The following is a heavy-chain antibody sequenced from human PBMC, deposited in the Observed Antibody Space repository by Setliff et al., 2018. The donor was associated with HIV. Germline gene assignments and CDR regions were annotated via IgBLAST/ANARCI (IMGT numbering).Heavy chain of an antibody. J-gene: IGHJ5*02. Sequence: SETLSLTCTVSGGSISSSNYYWGWIRQPPGKGLEYIGSMHYSGSTYYNPSLKSRVTISVDTPKNQFSLKLSSVTAADTAVYYCARTWWLRSNWFDPWGQGTLVTSPQ. CDR1: GGSISSSNYY. CDR2: MHYSGST. D-gene: IGHD5-12*01. CDR3: ARTWWLRSNWFDP. V-gene: IGHV4-39*01.